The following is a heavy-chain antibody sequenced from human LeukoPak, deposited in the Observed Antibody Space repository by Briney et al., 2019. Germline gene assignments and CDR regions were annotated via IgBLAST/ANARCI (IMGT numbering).Heavy chain of an antibody. D-gene: IGHD6-19*01. V-gene: IGHV4-38-2*02. CDR1: GYSISSGYY. CDR3: ASTIAVAGIIDP. J-gene: IGHJ5*02. Sequence: SETLSLTCTVSGYSISSGYYWGWIRPPPGKGLEWIGSIYHSGSTYYNPSLKSRVTISEDTSKNQFSLKLSSVTAADTAVYYCASTIAVAGIIDPWGQGTLVTVSS. CDR2: IYHSGST.